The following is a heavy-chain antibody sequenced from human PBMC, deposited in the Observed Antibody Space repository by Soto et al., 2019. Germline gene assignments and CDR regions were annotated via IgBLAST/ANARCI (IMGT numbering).Heavy chain of an antibody. J-gene: IGHJ4*02. CDR1: GGSISSGDYY. D-gene: IGHD4-17*01. V-gene: IGHV4-30-4*01. CDR3: ARENDYGDARRYYFDY. Sequence: PSETLSLTCTVSGGSISSGDYYWSWIRQPPGKGLEWIGYIYYSGSTYYNPSLKSRVTISVDTSKNQFSLKLSSVTAADTAVYYCARENDYGDARRYYFDYWGQGTLVTVSS. CDR2: IYYSGST.